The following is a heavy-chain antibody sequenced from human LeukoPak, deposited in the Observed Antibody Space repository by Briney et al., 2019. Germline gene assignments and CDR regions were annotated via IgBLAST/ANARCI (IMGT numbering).Heavy chain of an antibody. CDR1: GFTFSSYS. Sequence: PGGSLRLSCASSGFTFSSYSMNLVRQAPGKGLGLVSSISSSSSYIYYADSVKGRFTISRDNAKNSLYLQMNSLRAEDTAVYYCARDKHSSSTFDYWGKGTLVTVSS. J-gene: IGHJ4*02. CDR3: ARDKHSSSTFDY. V-gene: IGHV3-21*01. CDR2: ISSSSSYI. D-gene: IGHD6-6*01.